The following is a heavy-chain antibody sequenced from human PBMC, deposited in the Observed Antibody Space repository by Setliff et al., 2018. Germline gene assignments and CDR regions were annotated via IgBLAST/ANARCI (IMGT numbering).Heavy chain of an antibody. J-gene: IGHJ3*02. Sequence: ASVKVSCKASGYTLTELSMHWVRQAPGKGLEWMGGFDPEDGETIYAQKFQGRVTMTEDTSTDTAYMELSSLRSEDTAVYYCATNCGGNTIDAFEIWGQGTVVTVSS. CDR3: ATNCGGNTIDAFEI. CDR2: FDPEDGET. CDR1: GYTLTELS. D-gene: IGHD2-15*01. V-gene: IGHV1-24*01.